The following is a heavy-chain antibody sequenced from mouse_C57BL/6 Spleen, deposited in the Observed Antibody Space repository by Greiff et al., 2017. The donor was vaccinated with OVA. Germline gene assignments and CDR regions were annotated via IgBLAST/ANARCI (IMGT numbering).Heavy chain of an antibody. J-gene: IGHJ4*01. CDR1: GYTFTSYW. CDR2: IHPNSGST. D-gene: IGHD1-1*01. CDR3: ASITTVVAYYYAMDY. V-gene: IGHV1-64*01. Sequence: VQLQQPGAELVKPGASVKLSCKASGYTFTSYWMHWVKQRPGQGLEWIGMIHPNSGSTNYNEKFKSKATLTVDKSSGPSYMQLSSLTSEDSAVYYCASITTVVAYYYAMDYWGQGTSVTVSS.